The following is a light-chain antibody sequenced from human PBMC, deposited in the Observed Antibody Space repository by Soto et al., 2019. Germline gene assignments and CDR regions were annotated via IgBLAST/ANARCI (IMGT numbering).Light chain of an antibody. CDR1: STDIGAHNY. J-gene: IGLJ3*02. V-gene: IGLV2-14*01. CDR3: SSYTRSNTWV. CDR2: EVS. Sequence: QSALTQPAFVSGSPGQSITISCTGTSTDIGAHNYVSWYQHHPGKAPKLMLYEVSNRPSGVSDRFSGSKSGNTASLTISGLLSEDEADYYCSSYTRSNTWVFGGGTQLTVL.